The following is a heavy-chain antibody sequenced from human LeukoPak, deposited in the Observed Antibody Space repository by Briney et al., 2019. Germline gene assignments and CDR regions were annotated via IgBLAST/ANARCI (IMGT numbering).Heavy chain of an antibody. Sequence: GGSLRLSCAASGFTFSSYGMSRVRQAPGKGLEWVSAISGSGGSTYYADSVKGRFTISRDNSKNTLYLQMNSLRAEDTAVYYCAKYGLPAYYDILTGYSVDYWGQGTLVTVSS. J-gene: IGHJ4*02. CDR1: GFTFSSYG. CDR3: AKYGLPAYYDILTGYSVDY. D-gene: IGHD3-9*01. V-gene: IGHV3-23*01. CDR2: ISGSGGST.